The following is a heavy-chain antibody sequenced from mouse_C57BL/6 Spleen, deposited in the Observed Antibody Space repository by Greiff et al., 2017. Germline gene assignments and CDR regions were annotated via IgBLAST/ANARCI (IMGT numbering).Heavy chain of an antibody. V-gene: IGHV5-4*01. CDR3: ARDQGTTVVATSFDY. CDR1: GFTFSSYA. J-gene: IGHJ2*01. CDR2: ISDGGSYT. D-gene: IGHD1-1*01. Sequence: EVKLMESGGGLVKPGGSLKLSCAASGFTFSSYAMSWVRQTPEKRLEWVATISDGGSYTYYPDNVKGRFTISRDNAKNNLYLQMSHLKSEDTAMYYCARDQGTTVVATSFDYWGQGTTLTVSS.